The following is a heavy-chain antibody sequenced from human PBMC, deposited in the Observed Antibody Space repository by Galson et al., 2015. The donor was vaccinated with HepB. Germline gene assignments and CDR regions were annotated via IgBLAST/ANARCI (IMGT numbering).Heavy chain of an antibody. J-gene: IGHJ4*02. Sequence: SLRLSCAASGFTFSSYSMNWVRQAPGKGLEWVSSISSSSYIYYADSVKGRFTISRDNAKNSLYLQMNGLRAEDTAVYYCARDLRGLGELWFGEGYWGQGTLVTVSS. CDR3: ARDLRGLGELWFGEGY. CDR2: ISSSSYI. D-gene: IGHD3-10*01. CDR1: GFTFSSYS. V-gene: IGHV3-21*01.